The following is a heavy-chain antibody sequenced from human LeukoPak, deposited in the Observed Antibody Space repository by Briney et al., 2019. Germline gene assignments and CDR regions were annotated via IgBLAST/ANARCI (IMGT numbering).Heavy chain of an antibody. D-gene: IGHD1-26*01. CDR3: AREGREDYGDY. CDR2: ISGYNGNT. CDR1: GYTFSSYG. J-gene: IGHJ4*02. V-gene: IGHV1-18*01. Sequence: ASVKASCKTSGYTFSSYGISWVRQAPGQGLERMGWISGYNGNTKYAQNLQGRVTTTTDTSTSTAYMELRNLRSDDTAVYYCAREGREDYGDYWGQGTLVTVSS.